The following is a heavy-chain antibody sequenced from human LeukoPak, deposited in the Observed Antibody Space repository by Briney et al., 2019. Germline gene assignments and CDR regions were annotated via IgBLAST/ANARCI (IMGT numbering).Heavy chain of an antibody. CDR1: GFTFSSYG. CDR3: AKGGSGLYRTYNWFDP. CDR2: IWYDGSNK. D-gene: IGHD6-19*01. J-gene: IGHJ5*02. Sequence: PGGSLRLSCAASGFTFSSYGMHWIRQAPGKGLEGVAVIWYDGSNKFYTDSVKGRFTISRDNSKNTLYLQMDSLRAEDTAVYYCAKGGSGLYRTYNWFDPWGQGTLVTVSS. V-gene: IGHV3-33*06.